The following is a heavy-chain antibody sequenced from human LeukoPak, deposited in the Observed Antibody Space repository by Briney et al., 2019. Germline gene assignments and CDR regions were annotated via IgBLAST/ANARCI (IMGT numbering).Heavy chain of an antibody. CDR1: GFTFSPYW. J-gene: IGHJ4*02. CDR3: AGGAGWLADY. CDR2: IKQDGSEE. D-gene: IGHD2-15*01. V-gene: IGHV3-7*01. Sequence: GGSLRLSCVASGFTFSPYWMDWVRQAPAKGLEWVAIIKQDGSEELYDGSVEGRFTISRDSGKNSLYLQMNSLRAEDTAVYYCAGGAGWLADYWGQGTLVTVSS.